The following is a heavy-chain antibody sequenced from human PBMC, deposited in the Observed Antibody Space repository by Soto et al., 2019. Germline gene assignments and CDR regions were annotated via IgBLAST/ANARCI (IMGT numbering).Heavy chain of an antibody. J-gene: IGHJ5*02. CDR3: ARASAYYDSLTGYYTADRWFDP. Sequence: QVQLVQSGAEVKKPGSSVKVSCKASGGTFSSYAISWVRQAPGQGLEWMGGIIPIFGTANYAQKFQGRVTITADESTSTAYMELSSLRSEDTAVYYCARASAYYDSLTGYYTADRWFDPWGQGTLVTVSS. V-gene: IGHV1-69*01. D-gene: IGHD3-9*01. CDR2: IIPIFGTA. CDR1: GGTFSSYA.